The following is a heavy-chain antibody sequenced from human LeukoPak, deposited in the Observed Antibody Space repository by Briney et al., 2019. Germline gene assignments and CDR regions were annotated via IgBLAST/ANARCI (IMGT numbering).Heavy chain of an antibody. CDR3: ARSLYYYDSSGYGNQNAFDI. CDR1: GGSISSYY. Sequence: SETLSLTCTVSGGSISSYYWSWIRQPAGKGLEWIGRIYPSGSTNYNPSLQSRVTMSVDTSKNQFSLKLSSVTAADTAVYYCARSLYYYDSSGYGNQNAFDIWGQGTMVTVSS. J-gene: IGHJ3*02. D-gene: IGHD3-22*01. CDR2: IYPSGST. V-gene: IGHV4-4*07.